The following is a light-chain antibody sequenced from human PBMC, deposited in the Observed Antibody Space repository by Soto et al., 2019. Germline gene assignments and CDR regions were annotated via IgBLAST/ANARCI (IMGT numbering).Light chain of an antibody. V-gene: IGKV3-11*01. Sequence: ETVLTQSPATLSLSPRERATLSCRASQSVSIYLAWYQQKPGQAPRLLIYDASNRATGIPARFSGSGSGTDFTLTISSLEPEDFAVYYCQQRYNWPRTFGQGTKVDI. CDR2: DAS. J-gene: IGKJ1*01. CDR3: QQRYNWPRT. CDR1: QSVSIY.